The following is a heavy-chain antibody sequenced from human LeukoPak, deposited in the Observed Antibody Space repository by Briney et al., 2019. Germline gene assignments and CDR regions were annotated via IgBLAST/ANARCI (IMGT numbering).Heavy chain of an antibody. J-gene: IGHJ4*02. V-gene: IGHV3-53*01. CDR3: ARTFPSDY. Sequence: GGSLRLSCAASGFTFSSNYMSWVRQAPGQGLEWVSIIYSGGNTDYTDSVKGRFTISRDNSKNTPYLQMNSLRAEDTAVYYCARTFPSDYWGQGTLVTVSS. CDR2: IYSGGNT. CDR1: GFTFSSNY.